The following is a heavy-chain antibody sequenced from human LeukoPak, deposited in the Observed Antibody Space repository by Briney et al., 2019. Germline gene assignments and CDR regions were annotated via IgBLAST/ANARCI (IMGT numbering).Heavy chain of an antibody. J-gene: IGHJ4*02. CDR2: ISSNGGST. V-gene: IGHV3-64D*06. CDR1: GFTLSSYA. CDR3: VKGRSYTASYFDY. D-gene: IGHD2-2*02. Sequence: GGSLRLSCSVSGFTLSSYAMHWVRQAPGKGLEYVSAISSNGGSTYYAESVKGRFTISRDNSKNTLYLQMSSLRAEDTAVYYCVKGRSYTASYFDYWGQGTLVTVSS.